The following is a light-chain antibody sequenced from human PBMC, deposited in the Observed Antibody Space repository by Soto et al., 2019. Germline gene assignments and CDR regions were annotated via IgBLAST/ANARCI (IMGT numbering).Light chain of an antibody. J-gene: IGKJ1*01. Sequence: EIVLTQSPGTLSLSPGERATLSCRASQSVGNNYLAWYQQKPGQAPRLLIYGASNRATGIPDRFSGSGSGTDFTLTISRLDPEDFAVYYCQQYGSSSWTFGQGTKVDIK. CDR1: QSVGNNY. CDR3: QQYGSSSWT. CDR2: GAS. V-gene: IGKV3-20*01.